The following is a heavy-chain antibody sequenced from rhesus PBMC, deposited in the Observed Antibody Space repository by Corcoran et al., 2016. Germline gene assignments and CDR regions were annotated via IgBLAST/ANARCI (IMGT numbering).Heavy chain of an antibody. CDR2: SYGSSGCT. J-gene: IGHJ4*01. CDR1: GGSISDDYY. CDR3: ARDPGDIVGTAIYYFDY. D-gene: IGHD5-42*01. V-gene: IGHV4-106*01. Sequence: QVQLQESGPGLVKPSETLSLTCAVSGGSISDDYYWSWIRQPPGKGLEWIGYSYGSSGCTNYQPARKTRVTLSIDTSKTQCSLKLSSVTAAESAVYYCARDPGDIVGTAIYYFDYWGQGVLVTVSS.